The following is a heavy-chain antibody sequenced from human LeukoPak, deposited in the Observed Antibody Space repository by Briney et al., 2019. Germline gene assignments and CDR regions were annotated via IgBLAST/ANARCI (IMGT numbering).Heavy chain of an antibody. CDR2: MYSSGST. V-gene: IGHV4-4*07. Sequence: SETLSLTCTVSGGTISLHFWTWIRQPAGKGLEWIGRMYSSGSTNYNPSLKSRVTMSIDMSSNQFSLKLFSVTAAATAVYYCPRKLPEYRAYDYAIDYWGQGTLVTVSS. J-gene: IGHJ4*02. D-gene: IGHD5-12*01. CDR1: GGTISLHF. CDR3: PRKLPEYRAYDYAIDY.